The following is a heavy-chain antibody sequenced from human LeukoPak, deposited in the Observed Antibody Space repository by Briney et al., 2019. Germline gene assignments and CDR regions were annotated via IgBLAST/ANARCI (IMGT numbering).Heavy chain of an antibody. D-gene: IGHD5-24*01. V-gene: IGHV3-7*01. CDR3: VRGSGWLQEY. Sequence: GGSLRLSCAASGFTLSNYWMSWVCQAPGKGLKWVAIIKQDGSEKYYVDSVEGRFTISRDNTKNSLYLQMNSLRVEDTAVYYCVRGSGWLQEYWGQGTLVTVSS. J-gene: IGHJ4*02. CDR2: IKQDGSEK. CDR1: GFTLSNYW.